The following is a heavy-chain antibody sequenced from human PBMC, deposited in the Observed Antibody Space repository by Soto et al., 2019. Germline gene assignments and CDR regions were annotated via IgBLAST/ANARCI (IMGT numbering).Heavy chain of an antibody. V-gene: IGHV3-23*01. CDR1: GFTFSSYA. D-gene: IGHD4-4*01. J-gene: IGHJ5*02. CDR3: AKDGFEAYSNYVIDWFDP. CDR2: ISGSGGST. Sequence: GGSLRLSCAASGFTFSSYAMSWVRQAPGKGLEWVSAISGSGGSTYYADSVKGRFTISRDNSKNTLYLQMNSLRAEDTAVYYCAKDGFEAYSNYVIDWFDPWGQGTLVTVSS.